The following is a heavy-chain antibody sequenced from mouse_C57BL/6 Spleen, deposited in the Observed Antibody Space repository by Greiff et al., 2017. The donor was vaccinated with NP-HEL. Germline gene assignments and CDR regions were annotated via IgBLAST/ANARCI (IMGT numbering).Heavy chain of an antibody. CDR2: IDPSDSYT. V-gene: IGHV1-59*01. CDR1: GYTFTSYW. Sequence: VQLQQPGAELVRPGTSVKLSCKASGYTFTSYWMHWVKQRPGQGLEWIGVIDPSDSYTNYNQKFKGKATLTVDTSSSTAYMQLSSLTSEDSAVYYCARTADLGRFAYWGQGTLVTVSA. D-gene: IGHD4-1*01. J-gene: IGHJ3*01. CDR3: ARTADLGRFAY.